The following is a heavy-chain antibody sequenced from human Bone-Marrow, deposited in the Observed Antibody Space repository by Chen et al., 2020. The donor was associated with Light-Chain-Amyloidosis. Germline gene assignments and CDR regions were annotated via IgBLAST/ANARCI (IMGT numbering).Heavy chain of an antibody. CDR1: ETSIHAAY. CDR2: IPYSGST. J-gene: IGHJ4*02. V-gene: IGHV4-59*01. D-gene: IGHD2-8*01. Sequence: QVQLQESGTGPVKPSETLSLTCSVSETSIHAAYWGWIRQPPGKGLEWIGYIPYSGSTTYIPYFKKSLTMSVETSQNKLSMKLASSAAAFKAVYYSGRVQTVKAVKYGGQGTMVTVSS. CDR3: GRVQTVKAVKY.